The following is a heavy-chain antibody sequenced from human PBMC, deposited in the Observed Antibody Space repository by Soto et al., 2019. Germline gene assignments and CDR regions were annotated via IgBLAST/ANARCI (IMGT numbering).Heavy chain of an antibody. CDR2: ISAYNGNT. V-gene: IGHV1-18*01. J-gene: IGHJ4*02. Sequence: ASVKVSCKASGYTFTSHGISWGRQAPGQGLEGMGWISAYNGNTNYAQKLQGRVTLTTDTSTSTAYMELRSLRSDDTAVYYCARDLFCDSSGYHYWSGDYWRQG. CDR1: GYTFTSHG. CDR3: ARDLFCDSSGYHYWSGDY. D-gene: IGHD3-22*01.